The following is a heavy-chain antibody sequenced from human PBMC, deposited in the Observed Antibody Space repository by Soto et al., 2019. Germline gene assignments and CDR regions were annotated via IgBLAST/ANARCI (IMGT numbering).Heavy chain of an antibody. CDR2: INAGNGNT. CDR1: GYTFTSYA. V-gene: IGHV1-3*01. Sequence: ASVKVSCKASGYTFTSYAMHWVRQAPGQRLEWMGWINAGNGNTKYSQKFQGRVTITRDTSASTAYMELSSLRSEDTAVYYCARSEDIVVVPAAPTPFDYWGPGTLVTVSS. J-gene: IGHJ4*02. D-gene: IGHD2-2*01. CDR3: ARSEDIVVVPAAPTPFDY.